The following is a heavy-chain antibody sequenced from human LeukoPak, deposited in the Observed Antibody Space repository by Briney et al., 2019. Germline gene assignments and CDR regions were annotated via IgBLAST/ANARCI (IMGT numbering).Heavy chain of an antibody. CDR3: ARARSSSYGKNWFDP. V-gene: IGHV1-2*06. CDR2: INPNSGGT. J-gene: IGHJ5*02. D-gene: IGHD6-6*01. Sequence: ASVKVSCKASGYTFTGYYMHWVRQAPGQGLEWMGRINPNSGGTNYAQKFQGRVTMIRDTSISTAYMELSRPRSDDTAVYYCARARSSSYGKNWFDPWGQGTLVTVSS. CDR1: GYTFTGYY.